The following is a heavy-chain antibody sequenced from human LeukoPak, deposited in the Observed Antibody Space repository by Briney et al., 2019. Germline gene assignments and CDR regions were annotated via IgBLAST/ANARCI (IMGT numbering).Heavy chain of an antibody. D-gene: IGHD5-24*01. CDR3: ARGDDYNRRSFDY. J-gene: IGHJ4*02. CDR1: GFTLNDHY. Sequence: GGSLRLSCAASGFTLNDHYMDWVRQAPGKGLDWVGRTRNKANSFTTEYAASVRGRFTISRDDSKNSLYLQMNSLKTEDTAVYYCARGDDYNRRSFDYWGQGTLVTVCS. V-gene: IGHV3-72*01. CDR2: TRNKANSFTT.